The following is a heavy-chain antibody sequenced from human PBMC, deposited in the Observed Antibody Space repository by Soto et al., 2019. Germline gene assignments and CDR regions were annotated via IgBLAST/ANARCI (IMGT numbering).Heavy chain of an antibody. CDR3: ARGAHMVYETYSGMYV. Sequence: SVKVSCKASGGTFSSYAISWVRQAPGQGLEWMGGIIPIFGTANYAQKFQGRVTITADESTSTAYMELSSLRSEDTAVYYCARGAHMVYETYSGMYVWGQGTTVTVSS. V-gene: IGHV1-69*13. CDR1: GGTFSSYA. D-gene: IGHD2-8*01. CDR2: IIPIFGTA. J-gene: IGHJ6*02.